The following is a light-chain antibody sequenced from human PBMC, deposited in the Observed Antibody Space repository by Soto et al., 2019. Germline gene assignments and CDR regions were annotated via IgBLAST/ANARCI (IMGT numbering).Light chain of an antibody. CDR3: QQYNNWPTWT. CDR1: QSVGRN. Sequence: EIVLTQSTATLSLSPGERATLSCRASQSVGRNLAWYQQKPGQAPRLLIYDASNRATGIPARFSGGGSGTDFTLTISSLEPEDFAVYYCQQYNNWPTWTFGQGTKVDI. J-gene: IGKJ1*01. V-gene: IGKV3-11*01. CDR2: DAS.